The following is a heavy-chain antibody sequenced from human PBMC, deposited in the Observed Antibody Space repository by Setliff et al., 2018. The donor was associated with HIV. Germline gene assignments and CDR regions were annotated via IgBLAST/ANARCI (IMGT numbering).Heavy chain of an antibody. CDR2: IYYSGTT. Sequence: KPSETLSLTCTVSGGSISSSSYYWDWIRQPPGKGLEWIGSIYYSGTTYYNPSLKSRITISVDTSKNQFSLKVNSVTAADTAVYYCASPKERYYYGSGTNVREYYGMDVWGQGTTVTVSS. CDR1: GGSISSSSYY. CDR3: ASPKERYYYGSGTNVREYYGMDV. V-gene: IGHV4-39*07. J-gene: IGHJ6*02. D-gene: IGHD3-10*01.